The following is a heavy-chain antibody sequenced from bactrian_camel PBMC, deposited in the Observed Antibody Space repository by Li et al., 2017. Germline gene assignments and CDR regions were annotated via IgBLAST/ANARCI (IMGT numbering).Heavy chain of an antibody. CDR2: IGSGGDST. V-gene: IGHV3S40*01. Sequence: VQLVESGGGLVQPGGSLRLSCAASGFTFSNYAMSWVRQAPGKGLEWVSDIGSGGDSTSYADSVKGRFTISRDNVKNTVYLQLNSLKTEDMGMYYCAKDVGGAPYDWGQGTQVTVS. J-gene: IGHJ4*01. D-gene: IGHD1*01. CDR3: AKDVGGAPYD. CDR1: GFTFSNYA.